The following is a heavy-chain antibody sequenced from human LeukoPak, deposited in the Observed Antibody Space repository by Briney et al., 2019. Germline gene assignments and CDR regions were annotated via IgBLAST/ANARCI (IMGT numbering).Heavy chain of an antibody. V-gene: IGHV4-34*01. D-gene: IGHD6-13*01. J-gene: IGHJ4*02. CDR2: INHSGST. Sequence: SETLSLTCAVYGGSFSGYYWSWLRQPPGKGLEWIGEINHSGSTNYNPSLKSRVTISVDTSKNQFSLKLSSVTAADTAVYYCARGRRYSSSWYIDYWGQGTLVTVSS. CDR3: ARGRRYSSSWYIDY. CDR1: GGSFSGYY.